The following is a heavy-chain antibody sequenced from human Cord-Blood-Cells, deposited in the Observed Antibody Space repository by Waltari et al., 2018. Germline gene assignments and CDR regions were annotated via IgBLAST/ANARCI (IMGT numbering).Heavy chain of an antibody. V-gene: IGHV1-2*04. D-gene: IGHD3-3*01. Sequence: QVQLVQSGAEVKKPGASVKVSCKASGYTFTGYYMHWVRQAPVQGLEWLGWINPNSGGTNYSQKFQGWVTMTRDTSISTAYMELSRLRSDDTAVYYCARSRSGYYAFDIWGQGTMVTVSS. CDR3: ARSRSGYYAFDI. CDR2: INPNSGGT. CDR1: GYTFTGYY. J-gene: IGHJ3*02.